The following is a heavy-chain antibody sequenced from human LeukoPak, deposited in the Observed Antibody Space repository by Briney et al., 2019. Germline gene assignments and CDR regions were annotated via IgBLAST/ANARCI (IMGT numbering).Heavy chain of an antibody. CDR1: GGSISGSTYY. D-gene: IGHD3-10*01. CDR3: ARDDYTYYYGSGSRAALDY. Sequence: SETLSLTCTVSGGSISGSTYYWGWIRQPPGKGLEWIGSIYYSGSTYYNPSLKSRVTISVDTSKNQFSLKLSSVTAADTAVYYCARDDYTYYYGSGSRAALDYWGQGTLVTVSS. V-gene: IGHV4-39*07. J-gene: IGHJ4*02. CDR2: IYYSGST.